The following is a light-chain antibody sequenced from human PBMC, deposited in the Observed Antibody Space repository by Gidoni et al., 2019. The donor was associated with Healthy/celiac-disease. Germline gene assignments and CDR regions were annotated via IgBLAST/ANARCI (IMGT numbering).Light chain of an antibody. CDR1: QSVSSSY. CDR2: GAS. CDR3: QQYGSSPRT. J-gene: IGKJ1*01. Sequence: IVLLQSPGPLSLSPGERATLSCRASQSVSSSYLAWYQQKPGQAPRLLISGASSRATGIPDRFSGSGSGTDFTLTISRLEPEDFAVYYCQQYGSSPRTFGQGTKVEIK. V-gene: IGKV3-20*01.